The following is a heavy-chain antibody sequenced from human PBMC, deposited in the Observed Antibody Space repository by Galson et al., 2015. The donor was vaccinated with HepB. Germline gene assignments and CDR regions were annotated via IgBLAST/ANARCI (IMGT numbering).Heavy chain of an antibody. CDR3: AKSSSSGEAQNNWFDP. V-gene: IGHV1-46*01. D-gene: IGHD6-6*01. Sequence: SVKVSCKASGYTFTSYYMHWVRQAPGQGLEWMGVINPSGGSTSYAQKFQGRVTMTRDTSTSTVYMELSSLRSEDTAVYYCAKSSSSGEAQNNWFDPWGQGTLVTVSS. CDR2: INPSGGST. CDR1: GYTFTSYY. J-gene: IGHJ5*02.